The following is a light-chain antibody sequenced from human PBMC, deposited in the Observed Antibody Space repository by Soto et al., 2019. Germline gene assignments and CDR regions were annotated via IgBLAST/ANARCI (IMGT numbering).Light chain of an antibody. Sequence: QSALTQPPSVSGAPGQRVPISCTGSSSNIGAGYDVHWYQQLPGTAPKLLIYGNSNRPSGVPDRFSGSKSGTSASLAITGLQAEDEADYYCQSYDSSLSGSEVFGGGTKLTVL. CDR3: QSYDSSLSGSEV. CDR1: SSNIGAGYD. V-gene: IGLV1-40*01. CDR2: GNS. J-gene: IGLJ2*01.